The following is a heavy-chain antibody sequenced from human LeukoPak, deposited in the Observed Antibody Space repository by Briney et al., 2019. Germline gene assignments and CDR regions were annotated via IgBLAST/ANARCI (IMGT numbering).Heavy chain of an antibody. CDR3: AREGFYDSSGYYPLFDY. J-gene: IGHJ4*02. D-gene: IGHD3-22*01. V-gene: IGHV4-4*09. CDR1: GGSISSYY. CDR2: IYTSGST. Sequence: SETLSLTCTVSGGSISSYYWSWIRQPPGKGLEWIGYIYTSGSTNYNPSLKSRVTISVDTSKNQFSLKLSSVTAADTAVYYCAREGFYDSSGYYPLFDYWGQGTLVTVSS.